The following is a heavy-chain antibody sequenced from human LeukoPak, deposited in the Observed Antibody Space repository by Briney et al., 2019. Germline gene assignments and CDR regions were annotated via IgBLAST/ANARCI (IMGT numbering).Heavy chain of an antibody. CDR1: GYSISSGYY. Sequence: ASETLSLTCTVSGYSISSGYYWGWIRQHPGKGLEWIGSIYHSGSTYYNPSLKSRVTISVDTSKNQFSLKLNSLTAADTAVYYCGSSHSSSWYDWWGQGTLVTVTS. CDR3: GSSHSSSWYDW. CDR2: IYHSGST. V-gene: IGHV4-38-2*02. J-gene: IGHJ4*02. D-gene: IGHD6-13*01.